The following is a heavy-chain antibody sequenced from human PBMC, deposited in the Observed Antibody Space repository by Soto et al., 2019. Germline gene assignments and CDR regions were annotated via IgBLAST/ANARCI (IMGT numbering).Heavy chain of an antibody. V-gene: IGHV1-69*01. J-gene: IGHJ6*02. Sequence: QVQLVQAGAEVKKPGSAVKVSCKASGGTFSSYAIIWVRQAPGQGLEWMGGSIPIFGTANYAQKIQGRVTITADESTSTAYMELSRLRSEDTAVYYCERGEGVSAVTPTNGMDVWGQGTTVTVSS. D-gene: IGHD4-17*01. CDR3: ERGEGVSAVTPTNGMDV. CDR2: SIPIFGTA. CDR1: GGTFSSYA.